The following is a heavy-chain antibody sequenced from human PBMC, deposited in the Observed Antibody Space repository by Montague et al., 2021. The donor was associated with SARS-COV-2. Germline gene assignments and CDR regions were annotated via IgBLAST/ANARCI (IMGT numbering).Heavy chain of an antibody. CDR2: INSTDTSK. CDR1: GFPFSTYE. J-gene: IGHJ6*02. D-gene: IGHD3-22*01. V-gene: IGHV3-48*03. CDR3: ARDSASSGFYAYYYYYGMDV. Sequence: SLRLSCAASGFPFSTYEMNWVRQAPGKGLEWISYINSTDTSKYDXDSXKGLFTITRDNAKNVLYLHMHSLRAEDTAVYYCARDSASSGFYAYYYYYGMDVWGQGTTVTVS.